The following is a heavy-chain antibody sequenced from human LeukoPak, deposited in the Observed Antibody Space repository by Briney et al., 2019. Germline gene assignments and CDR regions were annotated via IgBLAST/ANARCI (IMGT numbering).Heavy chain of an antibody. Sequence: GGSLRLSCAASGFTASSNNMSWGRHDPGKGLEWVSVMENGGSTYYEASLKRRFTSSRANSKNTLYLQMNSLRADETAVYYCARVPYSSGWYLDYWGQGTLVTVSS. CDR2: MENGGST. J-gene: IGHJ4*02. CDR3: ARVPYSSGWYLDY. D-gene: IGHD6-19*01. V-gene: IGHV3-53*01. CDR1: GFTASSNN.